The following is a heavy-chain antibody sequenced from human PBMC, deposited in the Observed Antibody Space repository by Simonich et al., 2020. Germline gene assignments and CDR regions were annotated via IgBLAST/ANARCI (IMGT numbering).Heavy chain of an antibody. CDR1: GGSISSYY. V-gene: IGHV4-59*12. J-gene: IGHJ5*02. D-gene: IGHD5-12*01. CDR3: ARDRGLGWFDP. CDR2: IYYSGST. Sequence: ESGPGLVKPSETLSLTCTVSGGSISSYYWSWIRQPPGKGLEWIGYIYYSGSTNYNPSLKSRVTISVDTSKNQFSLKLSSVTAADTAVYYCARDRGLGWFDPWGQGTLVTVSS.